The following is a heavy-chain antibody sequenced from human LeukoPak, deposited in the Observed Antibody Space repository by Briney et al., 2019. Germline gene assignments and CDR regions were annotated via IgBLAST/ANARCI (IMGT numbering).Heavy chain of an antibody. CDR1: GFTFSRYW. J-gene: IGHJ5*02. V-gene: IGHV3-74*03. Sequence: PGGSLRLSCAASGFTFSRYWMHWVRQAPGKGLVWVSRINSDGSATTYADFVKGRLTISRDNAKNTLYLQMNSLRVDDTAMYYCERDYGAWGQGTLVTVSP. CDR3: ERDYGA. D-gene: IGHD4/OR15-4a*01. CDR2: INSDGSAT.